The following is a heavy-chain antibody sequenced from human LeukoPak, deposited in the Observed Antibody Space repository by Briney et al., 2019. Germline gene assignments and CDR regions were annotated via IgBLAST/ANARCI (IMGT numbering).Heavy chain of an antibody. J-gene: IGHJ4*02. CDR3: AKGSYYDSSGSFYFDY. V-gene: IGHV3-23*01. Sequence: PGGSLRLSCAASGFTFSSYAMHWVRQSPTKGLEWVSGISGSGDNTYYADSVKGRFTISRDNSKNTLYVQVNSLGTEDTAAYYCAKGSYYDSSGSFYFDYWGQGTLVTVSS. CDR2: ISGSGDNT. CDR1: GFTFSSYA. D-gene: IGHD3-22*01.